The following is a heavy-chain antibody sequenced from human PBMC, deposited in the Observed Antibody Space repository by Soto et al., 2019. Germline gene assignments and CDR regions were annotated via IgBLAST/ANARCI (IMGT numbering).Heavy chain of an antibody. J-gene: IGHJ4*02. V-gene: IGHV4-31*03. D-gene: IGHD3-22*01. CDR2: IYYSGST. Sequence: RSLTCTVSGGSISSGGYYWSWIRQHPGKGLEWIGYIYYSGSTYYNPSLKSRVTISVDTSKNQFSLKLSSVTAADTAVYYCASEYYYDSSRVRWGQGTLVTVSS. CDR3: ASEYYYDSSRVR. CDR1: GGSISSGGYY.